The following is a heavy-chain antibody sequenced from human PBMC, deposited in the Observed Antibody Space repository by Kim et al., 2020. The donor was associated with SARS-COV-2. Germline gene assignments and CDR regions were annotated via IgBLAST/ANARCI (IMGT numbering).Heavy chain of an antibody. CDR3: ARRSTAADIDY. CDR2: T. J-gene: IGHJ4*01. V-gene: IGHV5-51*01. D-gene: IGHD6-13*01. Sequence: TSYSSSIQGQVTISADKSISTAYLQWSSLKASDTAMYYCARRSTAADIDYWGHGTLVTVSS.